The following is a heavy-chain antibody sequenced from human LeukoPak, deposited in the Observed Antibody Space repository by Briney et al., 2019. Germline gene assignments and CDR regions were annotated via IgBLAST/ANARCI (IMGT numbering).Heavy chain of an antibody. CDR1: GFTFSNAW. J-gene: IGHJ3*02. CDR3: TTDLVDFWSGRYDAFDI. D-gene: IGHD3-3*01. CDR2: IKSKTDGGTT. V-gene: IGHV3-15*01. Sequence: GGSLRLPCTASGFTFSNAWMSWVRQAPGKGLEWVGRIKSKTDGGTTDYAAPVKGRFTISRDDSKNTLYLQMNSLKAEDTAVYYCTTDLVDFWSGRYDAFDIWGQGTMVTVSS.